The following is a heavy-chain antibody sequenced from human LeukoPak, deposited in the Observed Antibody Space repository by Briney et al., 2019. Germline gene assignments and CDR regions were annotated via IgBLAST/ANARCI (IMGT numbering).Heavy chain of an antibody. CDR2: ISTSGSTK. CDR1: GFTFSDYN. Sequence: GGSLRLSCAASGFTFSDYNMNWIRQAPGKGLEWVSYISTSGSTKYYADSVKGRFTMSRDNAKNSLYLQMNSLRAEDTAVYYCARNMVRGVIFPLGYWGQGILVTVSS. CDR3: ARNMVRGVIFPLGY. V-gene: IGHV3-11*01. J-gene: IGHJ4*02. D-gene: IGHD3-10*01.